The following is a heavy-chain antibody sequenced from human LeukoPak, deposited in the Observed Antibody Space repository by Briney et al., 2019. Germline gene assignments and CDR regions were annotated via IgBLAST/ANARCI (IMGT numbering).Heavy chain of an antibody. CDR2: ISYDGSNK. CDR1: GFTFSSYA. Sequence: GGSLRLSCAASGFTFSSYAMHWVRQAPGKGLEWVAVISYDGSNKYYADSVKGRFTISRDNSKNTLYLQTNSLRAEDTAVYYCARDRRNFWSGYPDYWGQGTLVTVSS. J-gene: IGHJ4*02. D-gene: IGHD3-3*01. CDR3: ARDRRNFWSGYPDY. V-gene: IGHV3-30-3*01.